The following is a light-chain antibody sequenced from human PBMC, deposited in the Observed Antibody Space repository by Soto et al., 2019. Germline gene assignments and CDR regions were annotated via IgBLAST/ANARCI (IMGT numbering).Light chain of an antibody. CDR3: SSYTSGRDVYV. V-gene: IGLV2-14*01. Sequence: ALAQPASVSGSPGQSITISCTGTSSDVGSYHYVSWFQQHPGKAPKLIIFEVSDRPSGVSTRFSGSKSGDTASLTISGLQADDEADYYCSSYTSGRDVYVFGGGTKVTVL. J-gene: IGLJ1*01. CDR2: EVS. CDR1: SSDVGSYHY.